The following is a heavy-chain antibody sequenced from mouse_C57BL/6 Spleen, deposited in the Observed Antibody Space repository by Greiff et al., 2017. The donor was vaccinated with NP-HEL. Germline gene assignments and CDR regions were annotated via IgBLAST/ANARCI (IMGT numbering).Heavy chain of an antibody. CDR1: GYTFTSYW. CDR2: IDPSDSYT. V-gene: IGHV1-50*01. D-gene: IGHD1-1*01. Sequence: VQLQQSGAELVKPGASVKLSCKASGYTFTSYWMQWVKQRPGQGLEWIGEIDPSDSYTNYNQKFKGKATLTVDTSSSTAYMQLSSLTSEDSAVYYCARIYYYGSSLYYFDYWGQGTTLTVSS. J-gene: IGHJ2*01. CDR3: ARIYYYGSSLYYFDY.